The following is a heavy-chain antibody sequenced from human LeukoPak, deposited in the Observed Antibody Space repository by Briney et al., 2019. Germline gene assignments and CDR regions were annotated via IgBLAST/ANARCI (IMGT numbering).Heavy chain of an antibody. CDR2: ISSSSSTI. CDR3: ARGSTYYDSSGQVPFDY. V-gene: IGHV3-48*01. D-gene: IGHD3-22*01. J-gene: IGHJ4*02. CDR1: GFTFSSYD. Sequence: GGSLRLSCGASGFTFSSYDMSWGLQAPGKGLEWVLYISSSSSTIYYADSVKGRFTISRDNAKNSLYLQMNSLRAEDTAVYYCARGSTYYDSSGQVPFDYWGQGTLVTVSS.